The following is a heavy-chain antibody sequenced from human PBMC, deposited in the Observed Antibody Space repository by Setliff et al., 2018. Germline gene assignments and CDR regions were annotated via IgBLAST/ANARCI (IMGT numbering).Heavy chain of an antibody. D-gene: IGHD3-10*01. CDR3: ARHDARGYYYYMDV. J-gene: IGHJ6*03. CDR2: IYYSGTT. CDR1: GGSISSSDFY. V-gene: IGHV4-39*01. Sequence: SETLSLTCTVSGGSISSSDFYWGWIRQPPGKGLEWIGSIYYSGTTYYNPSLKSPVSISIDTSKNQFSLKLSSVTAADTAIYYCARHDARGYYYYMDVWGEGTTVTVSS.